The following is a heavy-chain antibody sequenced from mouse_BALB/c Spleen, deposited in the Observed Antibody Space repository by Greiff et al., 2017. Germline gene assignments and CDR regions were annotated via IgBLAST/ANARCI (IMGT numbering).Heavy chain of an antibody. Sequence: QVHVKQSGAGLARPGASVKLSCKASGYTFTSYWMQWVKQRPGQGLEWIGAIYPGDGDTRYTQKFKGKATLTADKSSSTAYMQLSSLASEDSAVYYCARWGITGAWFAYWGQGTLVTVSA. D-gene: IGHD2-4*01. J-gene: IGHJ3*01. CDR1: GYTFTSYW. CDR3: ARWGITGAWFAY. CDR2: IYPGDGDT. V-gene: IGHV1-87*01.